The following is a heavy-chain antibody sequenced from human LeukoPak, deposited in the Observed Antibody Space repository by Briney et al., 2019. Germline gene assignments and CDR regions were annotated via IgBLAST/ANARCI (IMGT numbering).Heavy chain of an antibody. CDR1: GGSFSGYY. Sequence: SETLSLTCAVYGGSFSGYYWSWIRQPPGKGLEWIGEINQSGSTNYNPSLKSRVTISEDTSKNQFSQKLSSVTAADTAVFYCARTNSGSYPKGDWFDPWGQGTLVTVSS. CDR3: ARTNSGSYPKGDWFDP. J-gene: IGHJ5*02. CDR2: INQSGST. D-gene: IGHD3-10*01. V-gene: IGHV4-34*01.